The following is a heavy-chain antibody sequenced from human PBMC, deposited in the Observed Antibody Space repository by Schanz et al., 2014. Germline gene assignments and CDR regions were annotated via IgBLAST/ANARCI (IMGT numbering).Heavy chain of an antibody. V-gene: IGHV1-2*06. Sequence: QVQLVQSGAEVKGPGASVKVSCKASGYTFTGYYIHWVRQAPGQGLEWMGRINPKSGGSNYAQKFRGRVTMTSDTSISTAYMEVTRLRSDDTAVYYCARKDTAMVIDALVFQHWGQGTLVTVSS. CDR3: ARKDTAMVIDALVFQH. J-gene: IGHJ1*01. CDR2: INPKSGGS. CDR1: GYTFTGYY. D-gene: IGHD5-18*01.